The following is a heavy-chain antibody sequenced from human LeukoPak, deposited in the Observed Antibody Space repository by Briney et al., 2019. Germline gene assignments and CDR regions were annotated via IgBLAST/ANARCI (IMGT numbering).Heavy chain of an antibody. CDR3: ARDGTLLGSDSNYYYGMDV. CDR2: ISYDGKNQ. CDR1: GFIFRDYA. D-gene: IGHD2-21*02. J-gene: IGHJ6*02. Sequence: GGSLRLSCAASGFIFRDYAMHWVRQAAGKGLEWVALISYDGKNQFYADSVKGRFTISRDDSKNTLYVQMNSLRAEDTALYYCARDGTLLGSDSNYYYGMDVWGQGTTVTVSS. V-gene: IGHV3-30*04.